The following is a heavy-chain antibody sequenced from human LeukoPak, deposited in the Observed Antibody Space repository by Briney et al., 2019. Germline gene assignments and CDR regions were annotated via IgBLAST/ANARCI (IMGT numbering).Heavy chain of an antibody. J-gene: IGHJ4*02. V-gene: IGHV3-23*01. Sequence: GGSLRLSCAASGFTFSSYAMSWVRQAPGKGLEWVSAISGSGGSTYYADSVKGRFTISRDNAKNSLYLQMNSLRAEDTAVYYCARVRRVLDYWGQGTLVTVSS. CDR3: ARVRRVLDY. D-gene: IGHD3-10*01. CDR2: ISGSGGST. CDR1: GFTFSSYA.